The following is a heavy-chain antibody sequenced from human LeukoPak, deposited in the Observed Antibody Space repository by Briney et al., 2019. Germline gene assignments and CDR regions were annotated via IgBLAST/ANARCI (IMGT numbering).Heavy chain of an antibody. V-gene: IGHV3-23*01. CDR2: ISGSGGST. D-gene: IGHD6-13*01. CDR1: GFTFSSYA. J-gene: IGHJ3*02. CDR3: AKDRGYSSSWYRGFGAFDI. Sequence: GASLRLSCAASGFTFSSYAMSWVRQAPGKGLEWVSAISGSGGSTYYADSVKGRFTISRDNSKNPLYLQMNSLRAEDTAVYYCAKDRGYSSSWYRGFGAFDIWGQGTMVTVSS.